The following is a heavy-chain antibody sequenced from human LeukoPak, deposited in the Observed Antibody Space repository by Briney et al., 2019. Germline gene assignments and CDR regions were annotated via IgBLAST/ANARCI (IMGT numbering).Heavy chain of an antibody. CDR3: ARDPGDSYYDSSPNDY. V-gene: IGHV3-21*01. D-gene: IGHD3-22*01. Sequence: PGGSLKLSCAASGFTFSSYSMNWVRQAPGKGLEWVSSISSSSSYIYYADSVKGRFTISRDNAKNSLYLQMNSLRAEDTAVYYCARDPGDSYYDSSPNDYWGQGTLVTVSS. CDR1: GFTFSSYS. J-gene: IGHJ4*02. CDR2: ISSSSSYI.